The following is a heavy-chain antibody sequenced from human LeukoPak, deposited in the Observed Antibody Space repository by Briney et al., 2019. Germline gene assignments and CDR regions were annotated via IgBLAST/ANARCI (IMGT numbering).Heavy chain of an antibody. D-gene: IGHD5-18*01. CDR3: ARDLDTARFDY. J-gene: IGHJ4*02. V-gene: IGHV4-34*01. Sequence: SETLSLTCAVYGGSFSGYYWSWIRQPPGKGLEWIGEINHSGSTNYNPSLKSRVTISVDTSKNQFSLKLSSVTAADTAVYYCARDLDTARFDYWGQGTLVTVSS. CDR1: GGSFSGYY. CDR2: INHSGST.